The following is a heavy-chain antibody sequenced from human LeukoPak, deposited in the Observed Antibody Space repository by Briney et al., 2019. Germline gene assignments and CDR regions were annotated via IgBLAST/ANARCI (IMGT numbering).Heavy chain of an antibody. D-gene: IGHD3-10*01. CDR3: ARDSSYYGSGSFSD. CDR1: GFTFSSYE. CDR2: ISSSGSTI. J-gene: IGHJ4*02. V-gene: IGHV3-48*03. Sequence: GGSLRLSCAASGFTFSSYEMNWVRQAPGKGLEWVSYISSSGSTIYYTRSLKGRFTISRDQAKHSLYLQMNSLRAEDAAVYYCARDSSYYGSGSFSDWGQGTLVTVSS.